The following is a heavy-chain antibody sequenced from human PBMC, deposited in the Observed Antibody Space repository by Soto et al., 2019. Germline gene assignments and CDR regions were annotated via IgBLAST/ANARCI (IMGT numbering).Heavy chain of an antibody. CDR1: GGSISSSSYY. J-gene: IGHJ4*02. V-gene: IGHV4-39*01. CDR2: IYYSGST. CDR3: ASYSSSSYSEDY. D-gene: IGHD6-6*01. Sequence: SETLSLTCTVSGGSISSSSYYWGWIRQPPGKGLEWIGSIYYSGSTYYNPSLKSRVTISVDTSKNQFSLKLSSVTAADTAVYYCASYSSSSYSEDYWGQGTLVTVSS.